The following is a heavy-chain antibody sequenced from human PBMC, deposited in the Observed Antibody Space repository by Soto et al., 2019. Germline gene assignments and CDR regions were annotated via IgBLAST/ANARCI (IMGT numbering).Heavy chain of an antibody. CDR3: AKDRGGDCPDNSCYFGADY. J-gene: IGHJ4*02. Sequence: GSLRLSCVGPGFTFSYYGMHWVRQAPGKGLECVAVISDTGSSHYYAASVEGRFTISRENSKNTLSLHMDRLRVEDTAVYYCAKDRGGDCPDNSCYFGADYWGQGTPVTVSS. V-gene: IGHV3-30*18. CDR2: ISDTGSSH. D-gene: IGHD2-2*01. CDR1: GFTFSYYG.